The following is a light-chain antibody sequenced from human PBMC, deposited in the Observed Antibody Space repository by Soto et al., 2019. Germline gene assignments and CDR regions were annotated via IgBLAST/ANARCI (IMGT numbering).Light chain of an antibody. CDR3: QHRANWPIT. J-gene: IGKJ5*01. V-gene: IGKV3-15*01. Sequence: EIVMTQSPDTLFVSLGEGATLSCRASQSVSSHLAWYQHKPGQAPRLLIYGASTRATGIPARFSGSGSGTDFTLTISSLEPEDFAVYYCQHRANWPITFGQGTRLEIK. CDR1: QSVSSH. CDR2: GAS.